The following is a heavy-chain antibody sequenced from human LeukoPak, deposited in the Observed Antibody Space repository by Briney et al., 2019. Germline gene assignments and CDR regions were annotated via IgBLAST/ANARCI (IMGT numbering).Heavy chain of an antibody. CDR1: GYTLTELS. Sequence: ASVKVSCKVSGYTLTELSIHWVRQAPGKGLEWMGGFDPEDGETIYAQKFQGRVTMTEDTSTDTAYMELSSPRSEDTAVYYCATGIVVVPAAIGPPFDYWGQGTLVTVSS. D-gene: IGHD2-2*02. J-gene: IGHJ4*02. V-gene: IGHV1-24*01. CDR3: ATGIVVVPAAIGPPFDY. CDR2: FDPEDGET.